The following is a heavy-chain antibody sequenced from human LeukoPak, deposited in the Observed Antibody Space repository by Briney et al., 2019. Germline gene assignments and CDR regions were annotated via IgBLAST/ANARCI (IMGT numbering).Heavy chain of an antibody. J-gene: IGHJ4*02. Sequence: PGGSLRLSCAASGFTFSSYAMSWVRQAPGKGLEWVSAISGSGGSTYYADSVKGRFTISRDNSKNTLYLQMNSLRAEDTAVYYSAKAGGGYCSGGSCYYFDYWGQGTLVTVSS. V-gene: IGHV3-23*01. CDR1: GFTFSSYA. CDR3: AKAGGGYCSGGSCYYFDY. CDR2: ISGSGGST. D-gene: IGHD2-15*01.